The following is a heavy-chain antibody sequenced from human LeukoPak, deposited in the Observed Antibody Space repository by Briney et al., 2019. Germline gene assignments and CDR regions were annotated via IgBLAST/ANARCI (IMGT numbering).Heavy chain of an antibody. J-gene: IGHJ6*02. CDR2: IGTAGDT. CDR1: GFTFSSYD. CDR3: VRGGLYSSSWYYVGDYYYGMDV. Sequence: GGSLRLSCAASGFTFSSYDMHWVRQATGKGLEWVSAIGTAGDTYYPGSVKGRFTISRENAKNSLYLQMNSLRAGDTAVYYCVRGGLYSSSWYYVGDYYYGMDVWGQGTTVTVSS. V-gene: IGHV3-13*01. D-gene: IGHD6-13*01.